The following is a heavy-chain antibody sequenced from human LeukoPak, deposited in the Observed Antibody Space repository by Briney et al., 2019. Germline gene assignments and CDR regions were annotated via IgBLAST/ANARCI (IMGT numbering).Heavy chain of an antibody. V-gene: IGHV3-30*02. D-gene: IGHD3-10*01. CDR3: ANIPGSGSYQLGPYYYYGMDV. CDR1: GFTFSSYG. J-gene: IGHJ6*02. CDR2: IRYDGSNK. Sequence: PGGSLRLSCAASGFTFSSYGMHWVRQAPGKGLEWVAFIRYDGSNKYYADSVKGRFTISRDNSKNTLYLQMNSLRAEDTAVYYCANIPGSGSYQLGPYYYYGMDVWGQGTTVTVSS.